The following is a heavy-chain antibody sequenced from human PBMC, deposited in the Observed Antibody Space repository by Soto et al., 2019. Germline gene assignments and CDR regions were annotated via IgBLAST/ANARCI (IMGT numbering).Heavy chain of an antibody. D-gene: IGHD6-19*01. CDR3: ARWVAAHRYYFDY. J-gene: IGHJ4*02. CDR1: GDSVSSGGYY. Sequence: PSETLSLTCTVSGDSVSSGGYYWSWLRQAPGKGLEWIGYSYYNGFANYNPSLKSRVTVSVDTSKNQFSRRLTSGTAADTAVYYCARWVAAHRYYFDYWGQGTLVTVSS. CDR2: SYYNGFA. V-gene: IGHV4-61*08.